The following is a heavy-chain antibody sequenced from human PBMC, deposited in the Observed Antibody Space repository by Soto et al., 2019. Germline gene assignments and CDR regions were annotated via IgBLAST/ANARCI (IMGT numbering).Heavy chain of an antibody. CDR2: IGTSGDT. D-gene: IGHD6-6*01. Sequence: EVQVVESGGGLVQPGGSLRLSCAASGFTFSRYDMHWVRQATGRGLERVSGIGTSGDTYYAGSVKGRFTISRENAKNSVYLQVNSLRAGDTAVYYCARGALGFDPWGQGTLVAVSS. J-gene: IGHJ5*02. CDR1: GFTFSRYD. CDR3: ARGALGFDP. V-gene: IGHV3-13*04.